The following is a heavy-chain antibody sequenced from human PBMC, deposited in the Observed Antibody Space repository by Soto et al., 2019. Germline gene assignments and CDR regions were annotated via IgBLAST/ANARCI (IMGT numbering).Heavy chain of an antibody. CDR1: GDSISSGAYY. Sequence: QVQLQESGTGLVKPSQTLSLTCTVSGDSISSGAYYWSWVSQLPGKGLEWIGYIHSSGSSYYTPSRQSRLTISIATSENKFSLNLNSVTAADTAVYYCASSRKGGWTCDHWGQGTLVTVSS. J-gene: IGHJ4*02. D-gene: IGHD6-19*01. CDR2: IHSSGSS. V-gene: IGHV4-31*03. CDR3: ASSRKGGWTCDH.